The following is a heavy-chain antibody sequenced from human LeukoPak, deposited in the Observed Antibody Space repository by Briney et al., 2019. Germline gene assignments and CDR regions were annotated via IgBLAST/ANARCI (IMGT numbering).Heavy chain of an antibody. CDR1: GFTFSYFG. Sequence: GGSLRLSCAASGFTFSYFGLHWVRQAPGKGLEWVAFIRSEENKIYYLASVRGRFTISRDNSKNTLFLQMSSLRHEDTAVYYCARGAGTYYGTDTFDLWGQGIMVTVSS. J-gene: IGHJ3*01. CDR2: IRSEENKI. CDR3: ARGAGTYYGTDTFDL. D-gene: IGHD1-26*01. V-gene: IGHV3-30*02.